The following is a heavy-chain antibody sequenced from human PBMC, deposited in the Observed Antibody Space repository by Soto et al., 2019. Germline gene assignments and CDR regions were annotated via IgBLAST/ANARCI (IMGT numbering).Heavy chain of an antibody. D-gene: IGHD1-7*01. CDR2: ISSNGGTT. CDR3: VRRVSGNYDY. Sequence: EVQLAESGGGMVQPGGSLRLSCVASGFTNSSYDMHWVRQAPGKGLEYVSSISSNGGTTYYGNSVKGRFTISRDNSKNTLYLQMGSLRAEDMAVYYCVRRVSGNYDYWGQGTLATVSS. V-gene: IGHV3-64*01. CDR1: GFTNSSYD. J-gene: IGHJ4*02.